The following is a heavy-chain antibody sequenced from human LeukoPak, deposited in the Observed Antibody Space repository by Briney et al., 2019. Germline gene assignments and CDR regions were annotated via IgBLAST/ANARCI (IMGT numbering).Heavy chain of an antibody. V-gene: IGHV4-39*07. D-gene: IGHD6-13*01. J-gene: IGHJ4*02. Sequence: SETLSLTCTVSGGSISSSSYYWGWIRQPPGKGLEWNGSIYYSGSTYYNPSLKSRVTISVDTSKNQFSLKLSSVTAADTAVYYCARHSTSWYVDSWGQGTLVTVSS. CDR3: ARHSTSWYVDS. CDR1: GGSISSSSYY. CDR2: IYYSGST.